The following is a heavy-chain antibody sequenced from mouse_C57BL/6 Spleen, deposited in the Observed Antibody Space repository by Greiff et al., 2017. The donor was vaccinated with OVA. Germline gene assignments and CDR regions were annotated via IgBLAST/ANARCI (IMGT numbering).Heavy chain of an antibody. J-gene: IGHJ3*01. V-gene: IGHV1-52*01. D-gene: IGHD2-2*01. CDR2: IDPSDSET. CDR1: GYTFTSYW. Sequence: VQLQQSGAELVRPGSSVKLSCKASGYTFTSYWMHWVKQRPIQGLEWIGNIDPSDSETHYNQKFKDKATLTVDKSSSTAYMQLSSLTSEDSAVYYCARGGLRSGFAYWGQGTLVTVSA. CDR3: ARGGLRSGFAY.